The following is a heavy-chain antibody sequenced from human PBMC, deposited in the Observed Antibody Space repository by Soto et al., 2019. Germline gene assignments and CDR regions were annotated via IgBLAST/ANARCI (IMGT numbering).Heavy chain of an antibody. V-gene: IGHV1-18*01. CDR3: ARDEYYYDSSGPSGYFDL. CDR1: GYTFTSYG. D-gene: IGHD3-22*01. Sequence: ASVKVSCKASGYTFTSYGISWVRQAPGQGLEWMGWISAYNGNTNYAQKLQGRVTMTTDTSTSTDYMELRSLRSDDTAVYYCARDEYYYDSSGPSGYFDLWGRGTLVTVSS. J-gene: IGHJ2*01. CDR2: ISAYNGNT.